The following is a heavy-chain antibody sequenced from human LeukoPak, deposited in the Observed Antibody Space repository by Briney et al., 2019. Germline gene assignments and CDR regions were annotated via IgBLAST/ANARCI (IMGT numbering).Heavy chain of an antibody. CDR1: VFTFSNYA. Sequence: PGGPLRLSCAASVFTFSNYAMSWVRQAPGKGLEWVSAISGSGGSTYYADSVKRRTTISRDNYKTTLYLQKNSLRADNTVVYYCAKGLRYVDWLSLDWGQGTLVTVSS. J-gene: IGHJ4*01. V-gene: IGHV3-23*01. CDR2: ISGSGGST. CDR3: AKGLRYVDWLSLD. D-gene: IGHD3-9*01.